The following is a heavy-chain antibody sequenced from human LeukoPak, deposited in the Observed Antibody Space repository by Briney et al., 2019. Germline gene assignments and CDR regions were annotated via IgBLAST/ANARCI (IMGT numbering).Heavy chain of an antibody. CDR2: FYTGGDK. D-gene: IGHD5-12*01. CDR1: GFSVSDKY. Sequence: GGSLRLSCAASGFSVSDKYMSWDRQAPGKGLEWVSVFYTGGDKYYADFVKGRFTISRDNAKNSLYLQMNSLRAEDTAVYYCARGENWLRLAYYSDYWGQGTLVTVSS. V-gene: IGHV3-53*01. CDR3: ARGENWLRLAYYSDY. J-gene: IGHJ4*02.